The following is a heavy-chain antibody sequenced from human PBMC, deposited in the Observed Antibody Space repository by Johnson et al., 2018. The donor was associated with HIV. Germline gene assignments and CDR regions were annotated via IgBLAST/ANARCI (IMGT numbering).Heavy chain of an antibody. CDR3: ARELRGAQNDAFDI. V-gene: IGHV3-13*01. J-gene: IGHJ3*02. D-gene: IGHD1-26*01. CDR1: GFTFDDSA. Sequence: VQLVESGGGLVQPGRSLRLSCAVSGFTFDDSAMHWVRQATGKGLEWVSAIGTAGDTYYPGSVKGRFTISRENAKNSLYLQMNSLRAVDTAVYYCARELRGAQNDAFDIWGQGTMVTVSS. CDR2: IGTAGDT.